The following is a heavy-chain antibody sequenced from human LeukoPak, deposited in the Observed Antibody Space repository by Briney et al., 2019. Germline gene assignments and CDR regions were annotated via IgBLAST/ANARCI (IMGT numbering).Heavy chain of an antibody. CDR3: ARDRGYCSSTSCSPGGYNWFDP. CDR2: INPNSGGT. J-gene: IGHJ5*02. D-gene: IGHD2-2*01. CDR1: GYTFTGYY. V-gene: IGHV1-2*02. Sequence: ASVKVSCKASGYTFTGYYMHWVRQAPGQGLEWMGWINPNSGGTNYAQKFQGRVTVTRDTSISTAYMELSRLRSDDTAVYYCARDRGYCSSTSCSPGGYNWFDPWGQGTLVTVSS.